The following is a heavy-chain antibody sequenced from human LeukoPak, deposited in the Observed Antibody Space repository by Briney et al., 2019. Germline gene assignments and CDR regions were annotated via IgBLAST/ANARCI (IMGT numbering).Heavy chain of an antibody. V-gene: IGHV4-30-4*07. CDR1: GGSISSGGYS. J-gene: IGHJ3*02. Sequence: SETLSLTCAVSGGSISSGGYSWSWIRQPPGKGLEWIGYIYYSGSTYYNPSLKSRVTISVDTSKNQFSLKLSSVTAADTAVYYCARDLGYSYETGAFDIWGQGTMVTVSS. CDR2: IYYSGST. CDR3: ARDLGYSYETGAFDI. D-gene: IGHD5-18*01.